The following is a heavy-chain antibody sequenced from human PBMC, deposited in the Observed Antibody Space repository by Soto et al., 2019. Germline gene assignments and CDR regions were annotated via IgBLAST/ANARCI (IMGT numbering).Heavy chain of an antibody. CDR3: AMVDNYVTPTPQDV. CDR2: ISPYSGNT. J-gene: IGHJ6*02. CDR1: GYIFVNYG. Sequence: QVQLVQSGDEVRKPGSSVKVSCKASGYIFVNYGIAWVRQAPGQGLEWMGWISPYSGNTHYASKVQGRLTMTTDTXSSTAYRDLGSLTSADTAGDYCAMVDNYVTPTPQDVWGQGTTVTVSS. V-gene: IGHV1-18*01. D-gene: IGHD3-16*01.